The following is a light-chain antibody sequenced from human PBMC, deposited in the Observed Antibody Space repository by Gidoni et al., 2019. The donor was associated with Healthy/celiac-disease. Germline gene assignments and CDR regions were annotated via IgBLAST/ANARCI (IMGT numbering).Light chain of an antibody. CDR1: KSLVHSDGNTY. CDR3: MQAIQSPPT. J-gene: IGKJ1*01. Sequence: IAMTQTPLTSPVPLGQPASISCRSSKSLVHSDGNTYLCSLHQRPGQHPRLLIYKSSNRFSGVPDTFSGSGAGAAFTIKISRVEAEDVGVYYCMQAIQSPPTFGHGTKVEIQ. CDR2: KSS. V-gene: IGKV2-24*01.